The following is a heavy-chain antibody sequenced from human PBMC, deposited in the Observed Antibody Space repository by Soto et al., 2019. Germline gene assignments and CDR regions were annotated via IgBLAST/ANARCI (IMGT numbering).Heavy chain of an antibody. Sequence: EVQLLESGGGLVQPGGSLRLSCAASGFTFSSYAMSWVRQAPGKGLEWVSAISGSGGSTYYADSVKGRFTISRDNSKNTLYLQMNSLRAEDTAVYYCAKDASHGSGSYPAIYYFDYWGQGTLVTVSS. CDR2: ISGSGGST. CDR3: AKDASHGSGSYPAIYYFDY. J-gene: IGHJ4*02. D-gene: IGHD3-10*01. V-gene: IGHV3-23*01. CDR1: GFTFSSYA.